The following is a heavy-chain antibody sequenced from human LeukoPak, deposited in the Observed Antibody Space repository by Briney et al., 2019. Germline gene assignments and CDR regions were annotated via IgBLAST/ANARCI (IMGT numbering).Heavy chain of an antibody. CDR1: GGSINSYY. D-gene: IGHD5-24*01. J-gene: IGHJ6*03. CDR2: IYYSGTT. Sequence: PSETPSLTCTVSGGSINSYYWSWIRQPPGKGLEWIGYIYYSGTTNYNPSLKSRVTISVDTSKNQFSLKLSSVTAADTAVYYCARTGYSPYYYYYYYMDVWGKGTTVTISS. CDR3: ARTGYSPYYYYYYYMDV. V-gene: IGHV4-59*12.